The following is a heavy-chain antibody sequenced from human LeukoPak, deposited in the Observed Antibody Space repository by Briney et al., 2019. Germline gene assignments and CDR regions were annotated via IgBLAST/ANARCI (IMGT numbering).Heavy chain of an antibody. CDR3: ARWYSSGWATSCGNDY. J-gene: IGHJ4*02. CDR2: INPNSGGT. V-gene: IGHV1-2*02. D-gene: IGHD6-19*01. CDR1: GYTFTGYY. Sequence: GASVKVSCKASGYTFTGYYMHWVRQAPGQGLEWMGWINPNSGGTNYAQKFQGRVTMTRDTSISTAYMELSRLRSDDTAVYYCARWYSSGWATSCGNDYWGQGTLVTVSS.